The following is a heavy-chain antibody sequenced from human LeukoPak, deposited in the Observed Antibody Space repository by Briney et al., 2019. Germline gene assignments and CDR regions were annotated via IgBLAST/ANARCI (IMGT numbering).Heavy chain of an antibody. CDR2: ISSSSSYI. V-gene: IGHV3-21*01. D-gene: IGHD3-3*01. Sequence: PGGSLRLSCAASGFTFSSYSMNWVRQAPGKGLEWVSSISSSSSYIYYADSVKGRFTISRDNAKNSLYLQMNSLRAEDTAVYYCARIAPLLEWFRIFDYWGQGTLVTVSS. J-gene: IGHJ4*02. CDR1: GFTFSSYS. CDR3: ARIAPLLEWFRIFDY.